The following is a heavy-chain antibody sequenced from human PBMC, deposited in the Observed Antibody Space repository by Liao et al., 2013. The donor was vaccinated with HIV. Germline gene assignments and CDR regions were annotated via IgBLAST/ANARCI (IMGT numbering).Heavy chain of an antibody. V-gene: IGHV4-4*07. Sequence: QVQLQESGPGLVKPSETLSLTCTVSGGSISSYYWSWIRQPAGKGLEWIGRIYTSGSTNYNPSLKSRVTMSVDTSKNQFSLKLSSVTAADTAVYYCARGEAEDYVLYYYYYMDVWGERDRRSPSP. CDR2: IYTSGST. CDR3: ARGEAEDYVLYYYYYMDV. CDR1: GGSISSYY. D-gene: IGHD4-17*01. J-gene: IGHJ6*03.